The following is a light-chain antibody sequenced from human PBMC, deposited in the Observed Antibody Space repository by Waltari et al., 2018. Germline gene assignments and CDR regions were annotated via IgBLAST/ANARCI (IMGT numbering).Light chain of an antibody. Sequence: EVVMTQSPISLPVTLGQPASISWKCSQSLAHTAGNTYLKWCQQRPGQSPRRLFYKVSTPASGVPARFSGSGSGPDFTLKISRVEAADSGIYYCMQGTLWPVTFGQVTKVEIK. V-gene: IGKV2-30*02. J-gene: IGKJ1*01. CDR3: MQGTLWPVT. CDR2: KVS. CDR1: QSLAHTAGNTY.